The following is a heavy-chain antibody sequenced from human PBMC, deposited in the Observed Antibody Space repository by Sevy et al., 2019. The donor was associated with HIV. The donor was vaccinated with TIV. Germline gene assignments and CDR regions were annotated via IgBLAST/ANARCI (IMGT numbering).Heavy chain of an antibody. J-gene: IGHJ4*02. CDR1: GFTFSDYN. Sequence: GVSLRLSCAASGFTFSDYNMIWIRQAPGRGLEWISYIRSTGDTIYYADSVKGRFTISRDNAKNSLYLQMNSLTAGDTAVYYCARVFGIGIVGATPDYWGQGTLVTVSS. D-gene: IGHD1-26*01. CDR2: IRSTGDTI. CDR3: ARVFGIGIVGATPDY. V-gene: IGHV3-11*01.